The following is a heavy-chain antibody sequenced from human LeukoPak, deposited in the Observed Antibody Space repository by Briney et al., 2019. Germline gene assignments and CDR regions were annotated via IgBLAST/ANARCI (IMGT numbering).Heavy chain of an antibody. CDR3: AKDKGSGWTYGMDV. CDR2: ISYDGSNK. D-gene: IGHD6-19*01. Sequence: GRSLRLSCAAAVFTFGNYGMHWVRQAPGKGLEWVAVISYDGSNKYYADSVKGRFTISRDNSKNTLFLQMNSLRAEDTAVYYCAKDKGSGWTYGMDVWGQGTTVTVSS. V-gene: IGHV3-30*18. J-gene: IGHJ6*02. CDR1: VFTFGNYG.